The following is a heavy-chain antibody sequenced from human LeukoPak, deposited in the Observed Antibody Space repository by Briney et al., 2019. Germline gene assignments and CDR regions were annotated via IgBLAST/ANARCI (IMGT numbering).Heavy chain of an antibody. CDR2: ISSSSSTI. CDR3: ARVGGYSYGDAFDI. V-gene: IGHV3-48*01. J-gene: IGHJ3*02. CDR1: GFTFSSYS. Sequence: GGSLRLSCAASGFTFSSYSMNWVRQAPGKGLEWVSYISSSSSTIYYADSVKGRFTISRDNAKNSLYLQMNSPRAEDTAVYYCARVGGYSYGDAFDIWGQGTMVTVSS. D-gene: IGHD5-18*01.